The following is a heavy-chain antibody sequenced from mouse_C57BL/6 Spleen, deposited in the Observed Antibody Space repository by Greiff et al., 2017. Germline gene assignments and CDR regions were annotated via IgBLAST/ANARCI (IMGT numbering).Heavy chain of an antibody. CDR3: ARGGDDGYYVDYAMDY. CDR1: GYSITSGYY. D-gene: IGHD2-3*01. CDR2: ISYDGSN. V-gene: IGHV3-6*01. J-gene: IGHJ4*01. Sequence: EVHLVESGPGLVKPSQSLSLTCSVTGYSITSGYYWNWIRQFPGNKLEWMGYISYDGSNNYNTSLKNRISITRDTSKNQFFLKLNSVTTEDTATYYCARGGDDGYYVDYAMDYWGQGTSVTVSS.